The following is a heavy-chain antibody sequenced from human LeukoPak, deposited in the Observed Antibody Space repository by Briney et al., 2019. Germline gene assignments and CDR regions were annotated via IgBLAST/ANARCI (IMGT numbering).Heavy chain of an antibody. D-gene: IGHD3-10*01. CDR3: ARDMFRTVGFDY. Sequence: PGGSLRLSCAASGLTVSRNYMSWVRQAPGKGLESVSVIYSGGSTYYSDSVKGRFTISRDKSKDMLYLQMNSLRAEDTAVYYCARDMFRTVGFDYWGQGTLVTVSS. CDR2: IYSGGST. V-gene: IGHV3-66*01. CDR1: GLTVSRNY. J-gene: IGHJ4*02.